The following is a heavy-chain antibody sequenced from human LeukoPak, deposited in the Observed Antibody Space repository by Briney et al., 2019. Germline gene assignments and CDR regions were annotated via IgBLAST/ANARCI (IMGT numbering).Heavy chain of an antibody. CDR3: AKAKTNWEVDY. CDR2: ISSSSSYI. CDR1: GFTFSSYS. D-gene: IGHD7-27*01. Sequence: GGSLRLSCAASGFTFSSYSMNWVRQAPGKGLEWVSSISSSSSYIYYADSVKGRFTISRDNSKNTLYLQMNSLRAEDTAVYYCAKAKTNWEVDYWGQGTLVTVSS. V-gene: IGHV3-21*01. J-gene: IGHJ4*02.